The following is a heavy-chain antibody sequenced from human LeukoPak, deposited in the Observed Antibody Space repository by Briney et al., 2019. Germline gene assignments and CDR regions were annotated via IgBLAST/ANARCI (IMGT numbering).Heavy chain of an antibody. CDR1: GYTFTSYG. D-gene: IGHD6-13*01. V-gene: IGHV1-18*01. J-gene: IGHJ4*02. CDR3: ARAVYHIAAAEDY. CDR2: ISAYNGNT. Sequence: ASVKVSCKASGYTFTSYGTSWVRQAPGQGLEWMGWISAYNGNTNYAQKLQGRVTMTRNTSICTAYMELSSLKSEDTAVYYCARAVYHIAAAEDYWGQGTLVTVSS.